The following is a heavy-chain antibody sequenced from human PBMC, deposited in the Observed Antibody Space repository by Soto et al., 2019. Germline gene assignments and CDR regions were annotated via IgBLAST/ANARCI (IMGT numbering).Heavy chain of an antibody. D-gene: IGHD4-17*01. CDR3: ARGIRPDS. J-gene: IGHJ5*01. CDR2: TSHRGSP. V-gene: IGHV4-34*02. Sequence: QVQLQQWGAGLLKPSETLSLTCAVHGGSLSGSYWAGIPKTPGKGLEWIGETSHRGSPNYNPSLKSRVTISLDTSKNQFSLKLASVTAADTAAYYCARGIRPDSWGQGTQVTVSS. CDR1: GGSLSGSY.